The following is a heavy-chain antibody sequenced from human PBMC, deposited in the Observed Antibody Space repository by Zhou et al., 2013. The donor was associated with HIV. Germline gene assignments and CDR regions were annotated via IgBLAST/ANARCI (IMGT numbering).Heavy chain of an antibody. V-gene: IGHV1-69*05. CDR1: GGTFNTYS. D-gene: IGHD5-12*01. Sequence: QVHLVQSGAEMKKPGSSVKVSCKASGGTFNTYSINWVRQAPGQGLEWMGGVIPIFGTPNYAQKFQDRFTLTTDESTTTADMELSSLKSEDTAIYYCARTMAGGYSGYDGGGFDYWGQGTRGHRLL. CDR2: VIPIFGTP. J-gene: IGHJ4*02. CDR3: ARTMAGGYSGYDGGGFDY.